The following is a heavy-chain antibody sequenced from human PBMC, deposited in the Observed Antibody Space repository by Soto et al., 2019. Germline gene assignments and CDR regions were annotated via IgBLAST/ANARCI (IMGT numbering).Heavy chain of an antibody. V-gene: IGHV3-7*05. CDR1: GFTFSSFW. J-gene: IGHJ3*02. CDR3: ARLSGNMGGAYDI. CDR2: IKQDGSET. Sequence: DVQVVESGGDLVQPGGSLRLSCTTSGFTFSSFWMTWVRQGPGIGLEWVANIKQDGSETNYVDSVRGRFSISRDNTKNSLYLQMNSLRAEDTALYYCARLSGNMGGAYDIWGQGTTVTVSS. D-gene: IGHD3-16*01.